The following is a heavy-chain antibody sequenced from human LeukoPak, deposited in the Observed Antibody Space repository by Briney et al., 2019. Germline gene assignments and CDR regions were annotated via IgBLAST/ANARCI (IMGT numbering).Heavy chain of an antibody. Sequence: GASVKVSCKASGGTFSSYAISGVRQAPGQGLEWMGGIIPIFGTAKHAQKFQGRVTITTDESTSTAYMELSSLRSEDTAVSYCARDGMGASGSSPGHYYYYMDVWGKGTTVTVSS. J-gene: IGHJ6*03. D-gene: IGHD1-26*01. V-gene: IGHV1-69*05. CDR1: GGTFSSYA. CDR2: IIPIFGTA. CDR3: ARDGMGASGSSPGHYYYYMDV.